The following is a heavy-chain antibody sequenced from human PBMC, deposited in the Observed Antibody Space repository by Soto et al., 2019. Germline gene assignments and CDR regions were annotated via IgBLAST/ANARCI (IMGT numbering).Heavy chain of an antibody. CDR2: INAINGCA. J-gene: IGHJ5*02. Sequence: ASVKVSCKASGYTFTDYHMHWVRQAPGQGLEVMGWINAINGCAGYAQQFQGRVTETRDTYITTVYMELSNLGHDDTAVYYCAREGVSEKLQPSYSWLYPWGQGTL. V-gene: IGHV1-2*02. D-gene: IGHD2-15*01. CDR3: AREGVSEKLQPSYSWLYP. CDR1: GYTFTDYH.